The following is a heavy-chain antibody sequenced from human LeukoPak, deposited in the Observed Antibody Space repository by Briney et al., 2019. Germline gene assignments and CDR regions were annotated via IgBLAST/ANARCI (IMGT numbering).Heavy chain of an antibody. Sequence: SETLSLTCTVSGGSISSYYWSWIRQPPGKGLEWIGYIYSSGTTNYNPSLKSRVTISVDTSKNQFSLKLSSVTAADTAVYYCARDHPLSGGVDYWGQGTLVTVSS. V-gene: IGHV4-4*08. CDR3: ARDHPLSGGVDY. D-gene: IGHD4-23*01. CDR2: IYSSGTT. J-gene: IGHJ4*02. CDR1: GGSISSYY.